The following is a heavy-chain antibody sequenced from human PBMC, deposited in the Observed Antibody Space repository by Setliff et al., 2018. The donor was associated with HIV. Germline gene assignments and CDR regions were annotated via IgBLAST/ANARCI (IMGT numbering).Heavy chain of an antibody. Sequence: SVKVSCKASGGIFINSAFNWVRQAPGQGLEWMGSIIPIFNTGNYAQNFQGRVTVTADGSTSTAYMELSGLRSEDTAVYYCTTGRHYYDSSDYPADPFDVWGQGTRVTVSS. D-gene: IGHD3-22*01. CDR2: IIPIFNTG. J-gene: IGHJ3*01. V-gene: IGHV1-69*13. CDR3: TTGRHYYDSSDYPADPFDV. CDR1: GGIFINSA.